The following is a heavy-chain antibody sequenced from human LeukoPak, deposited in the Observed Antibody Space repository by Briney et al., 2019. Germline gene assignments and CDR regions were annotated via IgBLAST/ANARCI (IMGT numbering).Heavy chain of an antibody. CDR1: GRSISSGDYY. J-gene: IGHJ4*02. D-gene: IGHD4-17*01. CDR2: IYYSGST. V-gene: IGHV4-30-4*01. CDR3: ARARDYGDYAIYYFDY. Sequence: KPSETLSLTCTVSGRSISSGDYYWSWIRQPPGKGLEWIGYIYYSGSTYYNPSLKSRVTISVDTSKNQFSLKLSSVTAADTAVYYCARARDYGDYAIYYFDYWGQGTLVTVSS.